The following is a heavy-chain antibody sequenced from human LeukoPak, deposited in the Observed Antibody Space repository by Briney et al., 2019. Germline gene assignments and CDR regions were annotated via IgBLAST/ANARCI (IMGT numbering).Heavy chain of an antibody. D-gene: IGHD2-2*01. J-gene: IGHJ4*02. Sequence: PGGSLRLSCAASGFTFSSYAMSWLRQAPGKGVEWVSAISGSGGSTYYPDSVKRRFTISRDNSKHTLSLQMNGLRAGDTAGYYCARVDCSSTSCHNYYFDYWGQGTLVTVSS. CDR3: ARVDCSSTSCHNYYFDY. V-gene: IGHV3-23*01. CDR2: ISGSGGST. CDR1: GFTFSSYA.